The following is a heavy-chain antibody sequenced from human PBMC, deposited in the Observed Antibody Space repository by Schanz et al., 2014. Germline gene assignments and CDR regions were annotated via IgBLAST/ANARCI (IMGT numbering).Heavy chain of an antibody. J-gene: IGHJ4*02. CDR3: AKSKSQLPLFDY. V-gene: IGHV3-23*01. Sequence: EVQLLESGGGLAQPGGSLRLACAASGFNFNTYAMSWVRQAPGKGLEWVSGLTEGGGGTYYTDAVKGRFTISRDSSKNTLYLQINSLRADDTAVYYWAKSKSQLPLFDYWGQGTLVAVSS. CDR2: LTEGGGGT. CDR1: GFNFNTYA. D-gene: IGHD2-21*01.